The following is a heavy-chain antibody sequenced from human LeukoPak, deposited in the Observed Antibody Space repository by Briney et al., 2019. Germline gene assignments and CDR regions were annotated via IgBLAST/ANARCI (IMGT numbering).Heavy chain of an antibody. J-gene: IGHJ1*01. V-gene: IGHV4-31*03. CDR3: ATAYCGGDCYSYFQH. CDR1: GGSVSRGGDY. D-gene: IGHD2-21*02. CDR2: IYYSGST. Sequence: PSETLSLTCTVSGGSVSRGGDYWTWIRQHPGKGLEWIGYIYYSGSTYYNPSLKSRVTISVDTSKNQFSLKLSSVTAADTAVYYCATAYCGGDCYSYFQHWGQGTLVTVSS.